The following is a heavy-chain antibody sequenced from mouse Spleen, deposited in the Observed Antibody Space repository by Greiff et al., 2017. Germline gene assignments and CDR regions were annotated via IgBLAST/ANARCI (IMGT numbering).Heavy chain of an antibody. D-gene: IGHD3-2*01. J-gene: IGHJ4*01. Sequence: EVKLMESGGDLVKPGGSLKLSCAASGFTFSSYGMSWVRQTPDKRLEWVATISSGGSYTYYPDSVKGRFTISRDNAKNTLYLQMSSLKSEDTAMYYCARHGDSSGYRAMDYWGQGTSVTVSS. CDR1: GFTFSSYG. CDR2: ISSGGSYT. CDR3: ARHGDSSGYRAMDY. V-gene: IGHV5-6*01.